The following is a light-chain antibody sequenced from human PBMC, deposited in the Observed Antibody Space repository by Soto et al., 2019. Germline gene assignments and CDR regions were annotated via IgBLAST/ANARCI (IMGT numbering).Light chain of an antibody. J-gene: IGKJ1*01. CDR2: AAS. V-gene: IGKV1-39*01. CDR3: KQSYNTQWT. CDR1: WSISRY. Sequence: DIQMTQSPSSLSASVGDRVNMTCRASWSISRYLSWYQQKPGKAPNLLIYAASSLQSGVPSRFSGAGSGTDFTLTIANLHPEDFAIYYCKQSYNTQWTFGQGTKVDI.